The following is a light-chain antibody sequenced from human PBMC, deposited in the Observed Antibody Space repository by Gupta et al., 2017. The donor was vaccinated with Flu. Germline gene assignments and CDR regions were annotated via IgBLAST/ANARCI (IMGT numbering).Light chain of an antibody. V-gene: IGKV1-33*01. CDR3: QQYDNLNV. CDR2: DAS. Sequence: DIRVTQSPSSLSASVGERVTITCQASQEISNYLNWYQKKPGKAPQLLIYDASTLEAGVPSRFSGSGEGKYFTYTSTHRQNEDSAKYYLQQYDNLNVFGQGTRVDI. CDR1: QEISNY. J-gene: IGKJ5*01.